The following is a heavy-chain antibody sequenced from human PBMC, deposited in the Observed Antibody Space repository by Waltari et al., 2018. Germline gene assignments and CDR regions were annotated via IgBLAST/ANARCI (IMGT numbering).Heavy chain of an antibody. CDR2: IYTSVST. V-gene: IGHV4-61*02. CDR3: ARDPPQLADAFDI. J-gene: IGHJ3*02. CDR1: GGSISSGSYY. D-gene: IGHD3-10*01. Sequence: QVQLQESGPGLVKPSETLSLTCSVSGGSISSGSYYWTWIRQPAGKGLEWIGRIYTSVSTHYNPSLRSRLTISVDTSNNQFSLKLSSVTAADTAVYYCARDPPQLADAFDIWGQGTMVTVSS.